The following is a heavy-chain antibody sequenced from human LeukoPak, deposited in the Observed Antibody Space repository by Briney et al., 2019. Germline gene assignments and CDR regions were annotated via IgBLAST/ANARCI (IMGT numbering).Heavy chain of an antibody. CDR2: IIPIVETA. Sequence: SVKVSCKVSGGTFSSYTINWVRQAPGQGFEWMGGIIPIVETADYAQKFQGRVKITADETTTTAYLELSSLRSEDTAVYYCAGSGRFDCWGQGTLVTVSS. V-gene: IGHV1-69*13. CDR3: AGSGRFDC. CDR1: GGTFSSYT. J-gene: IGHJ4*02. D-gene: IGHD1-26*01.